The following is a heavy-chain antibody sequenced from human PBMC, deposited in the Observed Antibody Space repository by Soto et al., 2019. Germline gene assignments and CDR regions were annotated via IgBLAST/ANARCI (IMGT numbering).Heavy chain of an antibody. CDR3: ARGRAGSSSLGY. CDR1: GGSFSGYY. CDR2: INHSGST. V-gene: IGHV4-34*01. Sequence: QVQLQQWGAGLLKPSETLSLTCAVYGGSFSGYYWSWIRQPPGKGLEWIGEINHSGSTNYNPSLKSRVTISVDTSKNQFSLKLSSVTAADTAVYYCARGRAGSSSLGYWGQGTLVTVSS. D-gene: IGHD6-6*01. J-gene: IGHJ4*02.